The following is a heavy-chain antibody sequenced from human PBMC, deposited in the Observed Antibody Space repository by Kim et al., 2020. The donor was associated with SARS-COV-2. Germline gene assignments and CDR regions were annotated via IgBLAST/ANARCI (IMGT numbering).Heavy chain of an antibody. Sequence: GGSLRLSCAASGFIFRSYGMSWVRQAQGKGLEWVSAISDSGGSTNYADSVKGRFTISRDNSKNTLYLQMNSLRAEDTAVYYCAKRVESSAYGNFDVWGQGTMVTVSS. CDR2: ISDSGGST. V-gene: IGHV3-23*01. CDR1: GFIFRSYG. D-gene: IGHD3-16*01. J-gene: IGHJ3*01. CDR3: AKRVESSAYGNFDV.